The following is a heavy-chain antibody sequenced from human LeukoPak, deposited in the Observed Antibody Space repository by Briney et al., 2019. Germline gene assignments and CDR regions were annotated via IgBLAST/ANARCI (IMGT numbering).Heavy chain of an antibody. CDR1: GYTFTNYY. J-gene: IGHJ5*02. Sequence: GASVKVSCKASGYTFTNYYVHWVRQAPGQGLEWMGVINPSGGSTNYAQRFQGRVTMTRDTSTSTVYMELSSLRSEDTAVYYCVAVAGTGWFDPWGQGTLVTVSS. D-gene: IGHD6-19*01. CDR3: VAVAGTGWFDP. CDR2: INPSGGST. V-gene: IGHV1-46*01.